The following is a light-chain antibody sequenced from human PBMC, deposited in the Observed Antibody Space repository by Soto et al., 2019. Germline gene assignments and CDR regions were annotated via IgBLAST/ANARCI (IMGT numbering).Light chain of an antibody. CDR2: GAS. CDR3: QQYGSSPRT. J-gene: IGKJ1*01. V-gene: IGKV3-20*01. Sequence: EIVLTQSPGTRSLSPGERATLSCRASQSVSSSYLAWYQQKPGQAPRLLIYGASSRATGIPDRFSGSGSGTDFTLTISRLEPEDFAVNYCQQYGSSPRTFGQGTKVDIK. CDR1: QSVSSSY.